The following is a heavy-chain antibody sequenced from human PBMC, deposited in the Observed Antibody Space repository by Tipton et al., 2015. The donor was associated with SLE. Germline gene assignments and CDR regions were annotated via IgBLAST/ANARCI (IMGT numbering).Heavy chain of an antibody. D-gene: IGHD6-19*01. CDR2: ISGSGGST. CDR3: ARDGSVAGYFDY. V-gene: IGHV3-23*01. CDR1: GSTFSSYA. Sequence: GSLRLSCAASGSTFSSYAMSWVRQAPGKGLEWVSAISGSGGSTYYADSVKGRFTISRDNSKNTLYLQMNSLRAEDTAVYYCARDGSVAGYFDYWGQGTLVTVSS. J-gene: IGHJ4*02.